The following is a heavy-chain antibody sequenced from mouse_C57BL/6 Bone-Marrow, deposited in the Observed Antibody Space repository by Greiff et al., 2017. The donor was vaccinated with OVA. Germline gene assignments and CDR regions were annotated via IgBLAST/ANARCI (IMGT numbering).Heavy chain of an antibody. CDR1: GFTFSNYW. V-gene: IGHV6-3*01. CDR3: TEGLRAVYFDY. D-gene: IGHD2-2*01. CDR2: IRLKSDNYAT. Sequence: EVKVVESGGGLVQPGGSMKLSCVASGFTFSNYWMNWVRQSPEKGLEWVAQIRLKSDNYATHYAESVKGRFTISRDDSKSSVYLQMNNLRAEDTGIYYCTEGLRAVYFDYWGQGTTLTVSS. J-gene: IGHJ2*01.